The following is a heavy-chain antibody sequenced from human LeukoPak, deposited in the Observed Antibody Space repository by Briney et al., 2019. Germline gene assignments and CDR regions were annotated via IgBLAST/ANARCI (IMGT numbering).Heavy chain of an antibody. CDR2: IYYSGST. CDR3: ARPGDGYYFIDY. CDR1: GGSISSGGYY. J-gene: IGHJ4*02. V-gene: IGHV4-31*03. Sequence: SETLSLTCTVSGGSISSGGYYWSWIRQHPGKGLEWIGYIYYSGSTYYNPSLKSRVTISVDASKNQFSLKLSSVTAADTAVYYCARPGDGYYFIDYWGQGTLVTVSS. D-gene: IGHD3-22*01.